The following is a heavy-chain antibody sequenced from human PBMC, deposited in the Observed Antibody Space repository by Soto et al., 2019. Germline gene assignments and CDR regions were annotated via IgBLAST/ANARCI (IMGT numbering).Heavy chain of an antibody. CDR1: GGSISSSSYY. V-gene: IGHV4-39*01. D-gene: IGHD2-15*01. CDR2: IYYSGST. Sequence: PSETLSLTCTVSGGSISSSSYYWGWIRQPPGKGLEWIGSIYYSGSTYYNPSLKSRVTISVDTSKNQFSLKLSSVTAADTAVYYCARHVAWLDPWGQGTLVTVSS. J-gene: IGHJ5*02. CDR3: ARHVAWLDP.